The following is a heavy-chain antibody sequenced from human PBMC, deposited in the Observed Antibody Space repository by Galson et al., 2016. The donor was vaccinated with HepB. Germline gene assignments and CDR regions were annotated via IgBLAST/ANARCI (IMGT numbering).Heavy chain of an antibody. CDR1: GFTFTLHA. D-gene: IGHD3-16*01. V-gene: IGHV3-21*01. J-gene: IGHJ4*02. Sequence: SLRLSCATTGFTFTLHAMTWVRQAPGKGLEWVSTISRTGTYIYPGDSVRGRFSISRDAARRTVELQMTSLRDEDTAVYYCARLAYSYDSRDFDLDYFDSWGQGTLVTVSS. CDR3: ARLAYSYDSRDFDLDYFDS. CDR2: ISRTGTYI.